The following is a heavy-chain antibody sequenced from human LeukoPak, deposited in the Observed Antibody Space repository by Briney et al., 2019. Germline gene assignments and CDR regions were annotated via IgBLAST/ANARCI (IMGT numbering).Heavy chain of an antibody. CDR1: GFTFSNYW. Sequence: HPGGSLRLSCAASGFTFSNYWMSWVRQAPGKGLEWVANKKEDGSEKYYVDSLKGRFTISRDNAKNSLYLQMNSLRAEDTAVYYCARVTYYYDSSGYYFDYWGQGTLVTVSS. V-gene: IGHV3-7*01. CDR3: ARVTYYYDSSGYYFDY. D-gene: IGHD3-22*01. J-gene: IGHJ4*02. CDR2: KKEDGSEK.